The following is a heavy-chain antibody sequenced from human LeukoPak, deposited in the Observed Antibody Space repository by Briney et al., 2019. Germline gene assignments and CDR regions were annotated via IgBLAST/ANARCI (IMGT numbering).Heavy chain of an antibody. CDR2: ISYDGSNK. J-gene: IGHJ4*02. Sequence: HTGGSLRLSCAASGFTFSSYAMHWVRQAPGKGLEWVAVISYDGSNKYYADSVKGRFTISGDNSKNTLYLQMNSLRAEDTAVYYCARETLCSGGSCRYFDYWGQGTLVTVSS. V-gene: IGHV3-30-3*01. D-gene: IGHD2-15*01. CDR1: GFTFSSYA. CDR3: ARETLCSGGSCRYFDY.